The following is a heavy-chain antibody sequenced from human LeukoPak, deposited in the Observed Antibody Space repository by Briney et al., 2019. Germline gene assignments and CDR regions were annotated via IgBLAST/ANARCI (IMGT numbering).Heavy chain of an antibody. J-gene: IGHJ3*02. CDR3: ARDRGVTVFGVLKGHAFDI. CDR2: TYYRSKWYN. V-gene: IGHV6-1*01. CDR1: GDSVSSNSAA. D-gene: IGHD3-3*01. Sequence: TSQTLSLTCAISGDSVSSNSAAWNWIRQSPSRGLEWLGRTYYRSKWYNEYAVSVKSRITINPDTSKNQFSLQLNSVTPEDTAVYYCARDRGVTVFGVLKGHAFDIWGQGTMVTVSS.